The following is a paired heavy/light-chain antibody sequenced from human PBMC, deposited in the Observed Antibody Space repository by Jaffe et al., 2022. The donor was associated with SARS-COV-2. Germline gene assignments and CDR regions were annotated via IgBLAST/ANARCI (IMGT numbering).Light chain of an antibody. CDR3: QQYYSTPLT. V-gene: IGKV4-1*01. Sequence: DIVMTQSPDSLAVSLGERATINCKSSQSVLSSSNKKNYLAWYQQKPGQPPKLLMYWASTRESGVPDRFSGSGSGTDFTLAISGLQAEDVAVYYCQQYYSTPLTFGPGTKVDIK. J-gene: IGKJ3*01. CDR1: QSVLSSSNKKNY. CDR2: WAS.
Heavy chain of an antibody. CDR3: AKDEGENCYSPLGY. CDR1: GFSFSNNA. V-gene: IGHV3-23*04. D-gene: IGHD2-15*01. J-gene: IGHJ1*01. CDR2: ISGRRANA. Sequence: EVQLVESGGGLVQPGGSLRLSCIASGFSFSNNAMSWVRQAPGKGLEWVSTISGRRANADYADSVKGRFTISKDNSKNTLFLQMNSLRGEDTAVYYCAKDEGENCYSPLGYWGQGALVIVSS.